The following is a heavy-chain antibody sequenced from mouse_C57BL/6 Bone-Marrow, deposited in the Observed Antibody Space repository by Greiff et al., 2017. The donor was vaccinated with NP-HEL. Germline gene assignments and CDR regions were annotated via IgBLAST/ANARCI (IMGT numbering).Heavy chain of an antibody. Sequence: QVQLQQPGAELVKPGASVKLSCKASGYTFTSYWMQWVKQRPGQGLEWIGEIDPSDSYTNYNQKFKGKATLTVDTSSSTAYMQLSSLTSEDSAVYYWARLYYYGSSLYYFDYWGQGTTLTVSS. CDR3: ARLYYYGSSLYYFDY. CDR1: GYTFTSYW. D-gene: IGHD1-1*01. V-gene: IGHV1-50*01. J-gene: IGHJ2*01. CDR2: IDPSDSYT.